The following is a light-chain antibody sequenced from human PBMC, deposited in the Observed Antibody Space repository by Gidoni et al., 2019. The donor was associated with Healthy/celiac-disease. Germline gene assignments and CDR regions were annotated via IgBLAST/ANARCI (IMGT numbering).Light chain of an antibody. J-gene: IGKJ3*01. CDR1: QSISSW. Sequence: DIQMTQSPSTLSASVGDRVTITCRASQSISSWLAWYQQKPGKAPKLLIYDASSLESGVPSRFSGSGSGTEFTLTISSLQPDDFATYYCQQYNSYPPTFGPXTKVDIK. V-gene: IGKV1-5*01. CDR3: QQYNSYPPT. CDR2: DAS.